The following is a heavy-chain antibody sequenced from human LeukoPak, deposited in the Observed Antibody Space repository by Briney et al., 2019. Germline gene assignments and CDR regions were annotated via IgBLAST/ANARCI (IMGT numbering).Heavy chain of an antibody. J-gene: IGHJ4*02. CDR1: GGPISSHY. D-gene: IGHD2-15*01. V-gene: IGHV4-59*11. CDR3: ARGAGWWDY. Sequence: SETLSLTCTVSGGPISSHYWSWIRQPTGEGLEWVAYISYSGRINYNPSLKSQVTLSLDTSKNQFSLTLTSVTAADTAVYYCARGAGWWDYWGQGTLVTVSS. CDR2: ISYSGRI.